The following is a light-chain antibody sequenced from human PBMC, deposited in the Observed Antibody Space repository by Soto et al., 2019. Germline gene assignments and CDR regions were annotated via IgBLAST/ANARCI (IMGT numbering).Light chain of an antibody. V-gene: IGLV2-8*01. CDR1: SSDVGGYNF. J-gene: IGLJ2*01. CDR3: SSFASSDSVV. Sequence: QSFLTQPPSSSGSPGQSVTISCTGTSSDVGGYNFVSWYQQHAGKGPKLMIYEVTKWPSGVPDRFSGSKFGNPASLTVSGLQADDEAAYCSSSFASSDSVVFGGGTKVTVL. CDR2: EVT.